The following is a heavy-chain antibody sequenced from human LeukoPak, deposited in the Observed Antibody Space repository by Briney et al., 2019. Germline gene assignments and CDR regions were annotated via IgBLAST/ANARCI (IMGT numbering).Heavy chain of an antibody. CDR1: GFTFSDFW. D-gene: IGHD7-27*01. Sequence: GGSLRLSCAASGFTFSDFWMHWVRQAPGKGPVWVSRIRPDGTDASYADSVKGRFTIFRDNARNTLFLQISSLRDEDTAVYYCARDMWGTFDYWGQGTLVTVSS. CDR3: ARDMWGTFDY. V-gene: IGHV3-74*01. J-gene: IGHJ4*02. CDR2: IRPDGTDA.